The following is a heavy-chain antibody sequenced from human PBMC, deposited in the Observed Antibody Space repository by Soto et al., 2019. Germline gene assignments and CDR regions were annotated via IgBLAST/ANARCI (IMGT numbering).Heavy chain of an antibody. CDR1: GDTFTKYA. D-gene: IGHD3-10*01. Sequence: QLQLVQSGAEVKKPGSSVRVSCKASGDTFTKYAISLLRQAPGQGLWWMGGIVPVFGTVNHAQRFKGRVTITADKSTSTSYVELASLTAEDTAVYYCAGVASGSTWYYFDYWGQGTLVTVSS. J-gene: IGHJ4*02. V-gene: IGHV1-69*06. CDR3: AGVASGSTWYYFDY. CDR2: IVPVFGTV.